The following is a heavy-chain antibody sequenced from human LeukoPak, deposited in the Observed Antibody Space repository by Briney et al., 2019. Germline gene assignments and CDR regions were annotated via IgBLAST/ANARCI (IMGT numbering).Heavy chain of an antibody. Sequence: GGSLRLSCAASGFTFSSYGMHWVRQAPGKGLEWVAVISYDGSNKYYADSVKGRFTISRDNSKNTLYLQMNSLRAEDTAVYYCASSIVVVTALDYWGQGTLVTVSS. D-gene: IGHD2-21*02. CDR1: GFTFSSYG. J-gene: IGHJ4*02. CDR2: ISYDGSNK. V-gene: IGHV3-30*03. CDR3: ASSIVVVTALDY.